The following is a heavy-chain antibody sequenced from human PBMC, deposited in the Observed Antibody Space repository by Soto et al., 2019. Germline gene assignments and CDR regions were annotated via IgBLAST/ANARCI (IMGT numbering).Heavy chain of an antibody. CDR1: GFIFSGYA. D-gene: IGHD5-12*01. J-gene: IGHJ4*02. Sequence: QVQLVESGGGMVHPGESLRLSCSASGFIFSGYAMHWVRQAPGKGLEWVAMIWYEGSETYYADSVRGRFVISIDNSKDMVYLQMTSLRAEDTAVYYCARDGLARAINFWGQGVPVTVSS. CDR2: IWYEGSET. CDR3: ARDGLARAINF. V-gene: IGHV3-33*01.